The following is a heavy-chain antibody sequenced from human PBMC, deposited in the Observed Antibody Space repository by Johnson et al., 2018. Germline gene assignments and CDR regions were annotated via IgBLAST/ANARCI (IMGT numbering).Heavy chain of an antibody. J-gene: IGHJ4*02. CDR2: VSTDGTTT. Sequence: VQLVESGGGLVQXGGSRRLXCAASGFTFSNYWMHWVRQVPGKGLVWVSRVSTDGTTTTYADSVKGRFTISKDNSEKTVFLQMNSLRAEATAGSYFAKRTANWGAFDYWGQGTLVAVSP. D-gene: IGHD7-27*01. V-gene: IGHV3-74*02. CDR3: AKRTANWGAFDY. CDR1: GFTFSNYW.